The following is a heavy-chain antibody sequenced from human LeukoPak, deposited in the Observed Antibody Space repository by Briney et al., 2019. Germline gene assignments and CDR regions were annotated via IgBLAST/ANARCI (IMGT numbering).Heavy chain of an antibody. CDR1: GFTFSSYW. J-gene: IGHJ3*02. D-gene: IGHD5-12*01. V-gene: IGHV3-7*01. Sequence: PGGSLRLSCVASGFTFSSYWMSWVRQAPGKGLEWVANIKQDGSIIYYVDSVKGRFTISRDNAKNSLYLQMNSLRAEDTAVYYCAGQLWWLDNDAFDIWGQGTMVNVSS. CDR3: AGQLWWLDNDAFDI. CDR2: IKQDGSII.